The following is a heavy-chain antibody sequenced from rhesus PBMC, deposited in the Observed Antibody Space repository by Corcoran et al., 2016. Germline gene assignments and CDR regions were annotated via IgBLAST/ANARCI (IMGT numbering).Heavy chain of an antibody. Sequence: QVQLQESGPAVVKPSETLSLTCAVSGGSISRSNWWSWIRQSPGKGLEWIGGIYGRYGTTAYKPSLNSRVTISIDTPKNQFSLKLSSVTAADTAVYYCARHYGNYNWYFDLWGPGTPITISS. D-gene: IGHD4-35*01. V-gene: IGHV4-93*02. CDR1: GGSISRSNW. CDR3: ARHYGNYNWYFDL. CDR2: IYGRYGTT. J-gene: IGHJ2*01.